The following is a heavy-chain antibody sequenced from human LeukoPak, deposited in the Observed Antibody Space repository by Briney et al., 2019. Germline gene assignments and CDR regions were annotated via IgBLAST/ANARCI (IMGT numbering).Heavy chain of an antibody. Sequence: GASVKVSCKASGYTFTGYYMHWVRQAPGQGLEWMGWINPNSGGTNYTQKFQGRVTMTRNTSINTAYMELSRLRSDDTAVYYCARGLRGSPAFDYWGQGTLVTVSS. V-gene: IGHV1-2*02. J-gene: IGHJ4*02. D-gene: IGHD2-2*01. CDR1: GYTFTGYY. CDR3: ARGLRGSPAFDY. CDR2: INPNSGGT.